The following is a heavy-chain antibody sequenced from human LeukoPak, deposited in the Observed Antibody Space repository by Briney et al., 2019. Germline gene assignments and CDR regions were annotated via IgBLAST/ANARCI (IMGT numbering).Heavy chain of an antibody. CDR1: GFTFISHG. CDR3: ANSRQWLSPT. J-gene: IGHJ4*02. CDR2: IQYDGINK. D-gene: IGHD6-19*01. Sequence: GGSLRLSCAASGFTFISHGMHWVRQAPGKGLEWVAFIQYDGINKYYIDSVKGRFSISRDNSKNTLYLQMNSLRVEDTAVYYCANSRQWLSPTWGRGTLVTVSS. V-gene: IGHV3-30*02.